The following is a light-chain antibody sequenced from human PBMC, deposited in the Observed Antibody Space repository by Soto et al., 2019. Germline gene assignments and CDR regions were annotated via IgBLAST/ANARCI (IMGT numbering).Light chain of an antibody. V-gene: IGKV3D-15*01. CDR1: RSVSIN. CDR3: QQYNNWPPIT. J-gene: IGKJ5*01. Sequence: EIVLTQSPGTLSLSPGETATLCCRAIRSVSINYLAWYQQRPGQAPRLLINRASNRATGIPDRFTGSGSGTEFTLTISSLQSEDFAVYYCQQYNNWPPITFGQGTRLEIK. CDR2: RAS.